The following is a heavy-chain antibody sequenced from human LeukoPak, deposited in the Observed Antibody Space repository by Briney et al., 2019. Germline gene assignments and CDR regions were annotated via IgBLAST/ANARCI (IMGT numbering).Heavy chain of an antibody. J-gene: IGHJ4*02. D-gene: IGHD6-13*01. CDR1: GYSGSSSSYV. CDR2: IDYSGNT. Sequence: SETLSLTCSVSGYSGSSSSYVWGWLRQAPGKGWEGIGNIDYSGNTDSNPSLESLVTIVVETSNNEFSLKRSSVTAGDTAVYYCATLTGSTDYWGQGTLVTVSS. V-gene: IGHV4-39*01. CDR3: ATLTGSTDY.